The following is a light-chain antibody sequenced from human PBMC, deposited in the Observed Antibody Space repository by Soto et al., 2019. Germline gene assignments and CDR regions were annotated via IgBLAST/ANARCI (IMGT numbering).Light chain of an antibody. CDR3: QQYGSSPPYT. Sequence: EIVLTQSPGTLSLSPGERATLSCRASQSVSSSYLAWYQHKPGQAPRLLIYGASNRATGIPDRFSGSGSGKDFTLTISRLEPEDFEVYYCQQYGSSPPYTFGQGTKLEIK. J-gene: IGKJ2*01. CDR1: QSVSSSY. V-gene: IGKV3-20*01. CDR2: GAS.